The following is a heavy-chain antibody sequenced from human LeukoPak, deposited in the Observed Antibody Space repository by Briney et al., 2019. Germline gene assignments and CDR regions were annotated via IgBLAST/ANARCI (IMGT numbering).Heavy chain of an antibody. CDR1: GYTFTGYY. Sequence: ASVKVSCKASGYTFTGYYMHWVRQAPGPGLEWMGLINPSGGSTSYAQKFQGRVTMTRDTSTSTVYMELSSLRSADTAVYYCARDLYPYYDGSGYLPDFWGQGTLVTVSS. CDR3: ARDLYPYYDGSGYLPDF. CDR2: INPSGGST. J-gene: IGHJ4*02. D-gene: IGHD3-22*01. V-gene: IGHV1-46*01.